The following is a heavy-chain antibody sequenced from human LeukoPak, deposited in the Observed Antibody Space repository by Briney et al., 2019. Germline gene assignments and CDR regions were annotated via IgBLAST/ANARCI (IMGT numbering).Heavy chain of an antibody. CDR3: AKEIFSGLLYIDY. CDR2: ITDAVGST. CDR1: GFTLGSSS. D-gene: IGHD5-12*01. Sequence: GGSLRLSCAASGFTLGSSSISWVRQAPGKGLEWVSAITDAVGSTHYADSVKGRFTISSDNSKNTVYLQMNSLRPEDMAVYYCAKEIFSGLLYIDYWGQGTLVTVSS. J-gene: IGHJ4*02. V-gene: IGHV3-23*01.